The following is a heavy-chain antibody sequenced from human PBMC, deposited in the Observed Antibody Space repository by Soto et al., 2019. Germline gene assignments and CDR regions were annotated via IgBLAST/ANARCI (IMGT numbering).Heavy chain of an antibody. CDR3: AKLHDYGDPGDY. CDR1: GFTFSSYG. J-gene: IGHJ4*02. Sequence: QVQLVESGGGVVQPGRSLRLSCAASGFTFSSYGMHWVRQAPGKGLEWVAVISYDGSNKYYADSVKGRFTISRDNSKNTRYLQMNSLRAEDTAVYYCAKLHDYGDPGDYWGQGTLVTVFS. CDR2: ISYDGSNK. V-gene: IGHV3-30*18. D-gene: IGHD4-17*01.